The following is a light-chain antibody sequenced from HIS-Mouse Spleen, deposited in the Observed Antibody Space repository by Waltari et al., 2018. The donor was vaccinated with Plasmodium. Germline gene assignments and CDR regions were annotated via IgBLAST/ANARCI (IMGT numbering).Light chain of an antibody. CDR2: EDS. V-gene: IGLV3-10*01. CDR1: ALPKKY. CDR3: YSTDSSGNHRV. Sequence: SYELTQPPSVSVSPGQTARITCSGDALPKKYAYWSQQNSGQAPVLVSYEDSKRPSGIPVRFSGSSSGTMATLTISGAQVEDEADYYCYSTDSSGNHRVFGGGTKLTVL. J-gene: IGLJ3*02.